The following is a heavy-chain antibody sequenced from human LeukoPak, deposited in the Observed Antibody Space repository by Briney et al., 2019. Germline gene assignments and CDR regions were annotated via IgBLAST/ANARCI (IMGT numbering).Heavy chain of an antibody. V-gene: IGHV1-18*01. CDR3: ARDGYRLSGYFYYVDV. Sequence: VASVKVSCKASGYTFASFGITWVRQAPGQGLEWMGWINTHNGDTNYAQKLQGRVTMTTDTSTSTAYMELRSLRSDDTAVYYCARDGYRLSGYFYYVDVWGKGTTVTVSS. CDR2: INTHNGDT. J-gene: IGHJ6*03. CDR1: GYTFASFG. D-gene: IGHD2-2*03.